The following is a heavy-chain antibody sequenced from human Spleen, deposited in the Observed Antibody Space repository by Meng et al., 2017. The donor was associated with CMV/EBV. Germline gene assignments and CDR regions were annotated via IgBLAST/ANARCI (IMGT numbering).Heavy chain of an antibody. CDR1: GYTFTGYY. D-gene: IGHD3-22*01. CDR3: ATYDSSDSYFDY. V-gene: IGHV1-2*02. CDR2: INPNSGGT. J-gene: IGHJ4*02. Sequence: VQRVQSGAEVKKPGASVKVSCQASGYTFTGYYMHWVRQAPGQGLEWMGWINPNSGGTNYAQKFQGRVTMTEDTSTDTAYMELSSLRSEDTAVYYCATYDSSDSYFDYWGQGTLVTVSS.